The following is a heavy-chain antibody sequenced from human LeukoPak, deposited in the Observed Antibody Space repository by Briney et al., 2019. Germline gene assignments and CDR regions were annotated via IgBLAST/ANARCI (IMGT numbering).Heavy chain of an antibody. D-gene: IGHD6-19*01. CDR1: GFTFSSYG. J-gene: IGHJ4*02. V-gene: IGHV3-30*03. CDR3: VRGTGYSSGWSKLLPTL. CDR2: TSHDGSNK. Sequence: PGGSLRLSCAASGFTFSSYGMPWVRQAPGKGLEWVAVTSHDGSNKYYADSVKGQFTISRDNSKNTLYLQMDSLRAEDTAIYYCVRGTGYSSGWSKLLPTLWGQGTLVTVSS.